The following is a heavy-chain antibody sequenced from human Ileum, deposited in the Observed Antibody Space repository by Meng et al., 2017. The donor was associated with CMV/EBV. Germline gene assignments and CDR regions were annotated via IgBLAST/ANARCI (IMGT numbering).Heavy chain of an antibody. Sequence: SETLSLTCIVSGYSISSGYCWGWIRQPPGKGLEWIGSFYHSGSNYYSPSLQSRVTISVDTSKNHFSLKLTSVTAADTAVYYCAGERDMYNWNDGSTFDIWGQGATVTVSS. CDR2: FYHSGSN. J-gene: IGHJ3*02. CDR1: GYSISSGYC. D-gene: IGHD1-1*01. CDR3: AGERDMYNWNDGSTFDI. V-gene: IGHV4-38-2*02.